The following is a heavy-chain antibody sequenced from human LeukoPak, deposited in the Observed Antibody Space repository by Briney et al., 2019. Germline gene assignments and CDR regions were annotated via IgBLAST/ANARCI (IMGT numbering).Heavy chain of an antibody. CDR2: INHSGST. J-gene: IGHJ6*03. D-gene: IGHD5-18*01. V-gene: IGHV4-34*01. Sequence: SETLSLTCAVYGGSFSGYYSSWIRQPPGKGLEWIGEINHSGSTNYNPSLKSRVTISVDTSKNQFSLKLSSVTAADTAVYYCARGQGYSYGYGSGGYYYMDVWGKGTTVTVSS. CDR1: GGSFSGYY. CDR3: ARGQGYSYGYGSGGYYYMDV.